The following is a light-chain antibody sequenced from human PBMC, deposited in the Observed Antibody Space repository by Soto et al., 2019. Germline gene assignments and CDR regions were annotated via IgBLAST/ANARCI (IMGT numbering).Light chain of an antibody. CDR2: EGS. CDR3: SSYTSTSALV. Sequence: QSALTQPASVSGSPGQSITISCTGTSSDVGGYNYVSWYQHHPGKVPKLIIYEGSKRPSGVSHRFSGSKSGNTASLTISGLQTEDEADYYCSSYTSTSALVFGGGTKLTVL. V-gene: IGLV2-14*01. J-gene: IGLJ2*01. CDR1: SSDVGGYNY.